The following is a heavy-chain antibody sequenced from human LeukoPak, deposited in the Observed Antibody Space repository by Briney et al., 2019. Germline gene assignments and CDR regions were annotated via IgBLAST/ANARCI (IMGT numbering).Heavy chain of an antibody. CDR3: VREYCGGDCYTDF. D-gene: IGHD2-21*02. Sequence: PGGSLRLSCAASGFSFSLYWMHWVRQTPEKGLVWVSRLSSDGSITSYADSVKGRFTISRDNAKNTLYLEMNSLRAEDTAVYYCVREYCGGDCYTDFWGQGTLVTVSS. CDR1: GFSFSLYW. CDR2: LSSDGSIT. V-gene: IGHV3-74*01. J-gene: IGHJ4*02.